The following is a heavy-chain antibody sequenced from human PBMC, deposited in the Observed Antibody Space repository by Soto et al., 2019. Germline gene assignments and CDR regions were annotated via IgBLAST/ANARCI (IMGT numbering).Heavy chain of an antibody. J-gene: IGHJ4*02. CDR2: IIPIFGTA. D-gene: IGHD3-10*01. V-gene: IGHV1-69*13. Sequence: SVKVSCKASGGTFSSYAISWVRQAPGQGLEWMGGIIPIFGTANYAQKFQGRVTITADESTSTAYMELSSLRSEDTAVYYCAREKGYYGSGSYWYWGQGTLVTVSS. CDR1: GGTFSSYA. CDR3: AREKGYYGSGSYWY.